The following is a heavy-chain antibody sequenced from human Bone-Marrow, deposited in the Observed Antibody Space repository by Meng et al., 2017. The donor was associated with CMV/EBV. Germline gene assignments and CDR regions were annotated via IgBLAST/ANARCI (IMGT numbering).Heavy chain of an antibody. CDR1: GFSISTHY. CDR3: AERGGGY. V-gene: IGHV4-59*11. Sequence: QVLRQQAGPGLVKPSETLSLPCRVSGFSISTHYWSWIRQTPGKGLEWIASIHYTGRADYSPSLKSRVTVSVDTSDSQLSLKLSSVTTADTAMYYCAERGGGYWGQGILVTVSS. CDR2: IHYTGRA. J-gene: IGHJ4*02. D-gene: IGHD1-1*01.